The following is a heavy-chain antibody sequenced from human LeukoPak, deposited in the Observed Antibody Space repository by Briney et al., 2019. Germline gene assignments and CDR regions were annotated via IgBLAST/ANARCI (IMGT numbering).Heavy chain of an antibody. CDR3: ARDLGGGLWPNAFDI. CDR2: IKKDGSEK. V-gene: IGHV3-7*05. D-gene: IGHD3-16*01. CDR1: GFTSSNYW. Sequence: GGSLRPACAASGFTSSNYWMTWVRQAPGKRQEWVANIKKDGSEKYYVDPVKGRFTISRDNARNSLYLQVNSLRAEDTAVYYCARDLGGGLWPNAFDIWGQGTMVTVSS. J-gene: IGHJ3*02.